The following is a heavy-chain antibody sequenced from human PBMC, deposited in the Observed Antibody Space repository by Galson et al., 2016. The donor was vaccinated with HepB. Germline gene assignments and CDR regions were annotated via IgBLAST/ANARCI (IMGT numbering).Heavy chain of an antibody. D-gene: IGHD3-10*01. J-gene: IGHJ6*02. CDR1: GFTFTNYA. Sequence: SLRLSCAASGFTFTNYAMTWVRQAPGKGLQWVSGDSGSINATYYADSVKGRFIISRDDSNNTLYLQMHSLRAEDTALYYCAKLPSRYYGSGAGYGMDIWGQGTTVTVSS. V-gene: IGHV3-23*01. CDR2: DSGSINAT. CDR3: AKLPSRYYGSGAGYGMDI.